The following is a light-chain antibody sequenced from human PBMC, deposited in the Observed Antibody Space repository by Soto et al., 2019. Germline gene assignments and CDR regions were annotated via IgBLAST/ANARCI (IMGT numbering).Light chain of an antibody. CDR1: QSVSSAY. CDR3: QHYGSSSTWT. CDR2: AAS. J-gene: IGKJ1*01. V-gene: IGKV3-20*01. Sequence: EIVLAQSPGTLSLSPGERATLSCRASQSVSSAYLAWYQHKPGQPPTLLIYAASSRVTGIPDRFSGSGSGTDFTLPISRLEPEDFAVDYCQHYGSSSTWTGGQGTKVEIK.